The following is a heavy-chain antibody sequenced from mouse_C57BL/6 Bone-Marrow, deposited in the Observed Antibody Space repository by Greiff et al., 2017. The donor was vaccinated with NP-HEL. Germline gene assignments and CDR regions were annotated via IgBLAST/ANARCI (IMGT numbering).Heavy chain of an antibody. CDR1: GYTFTSYG. Sequence: VQVVESGAELARPGASVKLSCKASGYTFTSYGISWVKQRTGQGLEWIGEIYPRSGNTYYNEKFKGKATLTADKSSSTAYMDLRSLTSEDSAVYFCARSGIFYYSNYDFAYWGQGTLVTVTA. CDR3: ARSGIFYYSNYDFAY. V-gene: IGHV1-81*01. CDR2: IYPRSGNT. J-gene: IGHJ3*01. D-gene: IGHD2-5*01.